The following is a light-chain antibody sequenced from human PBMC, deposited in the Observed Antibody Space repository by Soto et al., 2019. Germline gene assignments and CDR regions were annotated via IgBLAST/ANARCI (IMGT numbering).Light chain of an antibody. CDR3: QQYNNWSPCT. CDR1: QSISNN. V-gene: IGKV3-15*01. J-gene: IGKJ2*02. CDR2: DAS. Sequence: EIVMTQSPATLSVSPGERATHSCRASQSISNNLAWNQQKPGQAPRLLLHDASTRATGVPARFSGSGSGTEFTLTISSLQSEDFAPYYCQQYNNWSPCTFGQGTKVEIK.